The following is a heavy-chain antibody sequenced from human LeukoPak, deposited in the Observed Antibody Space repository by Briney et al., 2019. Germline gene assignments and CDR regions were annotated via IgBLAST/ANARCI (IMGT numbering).Heavy chain of an antibody. D-gene: IGHD3-9*01. Sequence: PSETLSLTCTASDDSITMYYWTWIRQPPGKGLEWIGYIFSRGSTNYNPSLKSRATISVDTSQNQFSLKLSSVTAADTAVYYCASLDSNVLRYFDWLPKFDYWGQGTLVTVSS. CDR3: ASLDSNVLRYFDWLPKFDY. CDR1: DDSITMYY. J-gene: IGHJ4*02. CDR2: IFSRGST. V-gene: IGHV4-59*12.